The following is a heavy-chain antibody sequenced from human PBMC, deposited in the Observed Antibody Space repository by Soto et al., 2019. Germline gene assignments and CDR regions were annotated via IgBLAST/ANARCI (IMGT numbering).Heavy chain of an antibody. CDR1: GYTFTSYD. D-gene: IGHD1-1*01. V-gene: IGHV1-8*01. Sequence: QVQLVQSGAEVRKPGASVKVSCEASGYTFTSYDIYWVRQATGQGLEWMGWMNPNNGNSGYAQKFQGRVNMTSDTSISTAPMELSSLRSEDTAVYYCARRAETNGWNGFGADKYYFDFWGQGTLVTVSS. CDR3: ARRAETNGWNGFGADKYYFDF. J-gene: IGHJ4*02. CDR2: MNPNNGNS.